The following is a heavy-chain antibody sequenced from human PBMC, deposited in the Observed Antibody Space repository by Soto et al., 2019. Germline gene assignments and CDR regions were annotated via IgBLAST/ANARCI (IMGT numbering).Heavy chain of an antibody. J-gene: IGHJ3*01. V-gene: IGHV4-30-4*01. D-gene: IGHD4-17*01. Sequence: QVQMEESGPGLVKPSQTLSLTCAVSGGSLDSDDHYWNWIRQSPGRGLEWIGYVYNRGSTYYNPALKSRLTMSIDTARNQLYLSLAAVTAADTAVYFCARGMSTARASTLFDVWGQGAKVFVSS. CDR1: GGSLDSDDHY. CDR2: VYNRGST. CDR3: ARGMSTARASTLFDV.